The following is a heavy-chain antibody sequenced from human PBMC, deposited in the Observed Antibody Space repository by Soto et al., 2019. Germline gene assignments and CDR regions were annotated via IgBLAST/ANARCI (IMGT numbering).Heavy chain of an antibody. CDR3: ARHAPGGPFDS. Sequence: QVQLQESGPGLVKPSETLSLTCTVSGGSINSYYWSWIRQSPGKGLEWIGYIFYSGITNYNPSLNSRVTLSVDTSKNQFSLKLTSVTAADTAVYYCARHAPGGPFDSWGQGTLVTVSS. CDR1: GGSINSYY. J-gene: IGHJ4*02. CDR2: IFYSGIT. V-gene: IGHV4-59*08.